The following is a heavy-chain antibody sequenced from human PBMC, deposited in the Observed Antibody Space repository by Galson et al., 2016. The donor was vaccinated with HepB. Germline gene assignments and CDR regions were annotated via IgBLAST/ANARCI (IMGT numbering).Heavy chain of an antibody. J-gene: IGHJ6*02. CDR3: ARDFGYCSSTSCYKGGLFYYYGMDV. D-gene: IGHD2-2*02. Sequence: SLRLSCAASGFTFSTYNMNWVRQAPGKGLEWVSSISNSNSYIYYTDSLKGRFTISRDNAKNSLYLQMNSLRAEDTAVYYCARDFGYCSSTSCYKGGLFYYYGMDVWGQGTTVTVSS. V-gene: IGHV3-21*01. CDR2: ISNSNSYI. CDR1: GFTFSTYN.